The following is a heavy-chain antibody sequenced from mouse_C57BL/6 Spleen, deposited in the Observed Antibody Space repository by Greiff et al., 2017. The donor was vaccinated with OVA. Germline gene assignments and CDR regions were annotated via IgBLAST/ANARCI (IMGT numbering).Heavy chain of an antibody. CDR3: AKNYDYDGYYAMDY. CDR2: IWRGGST. J-gene: IGHJ4*01. Sequence: VQLVESGPGLVQPSQSLSITCTVSGFSLTSYGVHWVRQSPGKGLEWLGVIWRGGSTDYNAAFMSRLSITKDNSKSQVFFKMNSLQADDTAIYYCAKNYDYDGYYAMDYWGQGTSVTVSS. V-gene: IGHV2-5*01. D-gene: IGHD2-4*01. CDR1: GFSLTSYG.